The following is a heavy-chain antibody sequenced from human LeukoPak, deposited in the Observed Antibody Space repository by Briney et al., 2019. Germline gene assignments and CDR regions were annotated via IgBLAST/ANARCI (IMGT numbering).Heavy chain of an antibody. CDR2: ISAYNGNT. D-gene: IGHD6-13*01. CDR3: ATGYSSSWYFY. V-gene: IGHV1-18*01. Sequence: ASVKVSCKSSGYTFTSYGISWERQPPGQGLEWMGWISAYNGNTNYAQKLQRRVTMTPDTSTSTAYMELRSLRSDYTAVYYCATGYSSSWYFYWGQGTLVTVSS. CDR1: GYTFTSYG. J-gene: IGHJ4*02.